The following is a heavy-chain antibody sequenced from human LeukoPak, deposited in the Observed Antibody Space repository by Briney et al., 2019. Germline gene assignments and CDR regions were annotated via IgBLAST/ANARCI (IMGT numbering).Heavy chain of an antibody. V-gene: IGHV3-23*01. Sequence: PGGSLRLSCAASGFTFSSHAMIWLRQAPGKGLEWVSTISGSGVSTFYAAAVKGRFTISRDNSKNSLYLQMNSLRAEDTAVYFCVKGAAQGDFWGQGTLVTVSS. CDR3: VKGAAQGDF. CDR1: GFTFSSHA. CDR2: ISGSGVST. D-gene: IGHD6-6*01. J-gene: IGHJ4*02.